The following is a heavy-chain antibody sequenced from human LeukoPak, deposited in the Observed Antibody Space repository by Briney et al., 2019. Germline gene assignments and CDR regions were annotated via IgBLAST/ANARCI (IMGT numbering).Heavy chain of an antibody. J-gene: IGHJ4*02. V-gene: IGHV1-46*01. D-gene: IGHD2-15*01. Sequence: ASVKVSCEASGYTFTNYYMHWARRAPGQGLEWMGIINPSSGSTTYAQQFQGRVTMTRDTSTSTVVMELSSLRSEDTAVFFCARENSGGWYYFDYWGQGTLVTVSS. CDR3: ARENSGGWYYFDY. CDR2: INPSSGST. CDR1: GYTFTNYY.